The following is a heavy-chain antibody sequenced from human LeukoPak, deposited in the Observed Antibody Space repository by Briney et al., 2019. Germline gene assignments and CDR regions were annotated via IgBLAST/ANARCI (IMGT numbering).Heavy chain of an antibody. V-gene: IGHV4-59*08. D-gene: IGHD4-11*01. J-gene: IGHJ4*02. CDR2: IYYSGST. CDR3: ARQGPLTTAVTTRTNPFDY. CDR1: GGSISSSY. Sequence: SETLSLTCTVPGGSISSSYWSWIRQPPGKGLEWIGYIYYSGSTNYNPSLKSRVTISVDTSKNQFSLKLNSVTAADTAVYYCARQGPLTTAVTTRTNPFDYWGQGTLVTVSS.